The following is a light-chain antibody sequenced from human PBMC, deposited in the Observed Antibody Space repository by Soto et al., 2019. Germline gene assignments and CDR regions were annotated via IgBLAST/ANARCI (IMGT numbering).Light chain of an antibody. Sequence: IHMTQSPCTLSASLCDRVPIICRASQTISNWLAWYQVKPGKAPKLLMHDASSLESGVPSRFSGSASGTEFTLTISSLQPDDFATYFCQQYSTYSWTFGQGTKVDIK. J-gene: IGKJ1*01. CDR1: QTISNW. V-gene: IGKV1-5*02. CDR2: DAS. CDR3: QQYSTYSWT.